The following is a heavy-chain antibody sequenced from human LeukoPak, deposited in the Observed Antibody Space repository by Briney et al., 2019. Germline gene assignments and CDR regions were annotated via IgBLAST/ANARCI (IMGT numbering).Heavy chain of an antibody. V-gene: IGHV3-7*05. Sequence: GGSLRLSCAASGFTFSTYWMTWLHQAPGKGLEWVANIKQDGSQKYYVDSVKGRFTISRDNAKNSLYLQMNSLRAEDTAVYYCASDAPAAGTQFDYWGQGTLVTVSS. D-gene: IGHD6-13*01. CDR1: GFTFSTYW. CDR3: ASDAPAAGTQFDY. J-gene: IGHJ4*02. CDR2: IKQDGSQK.